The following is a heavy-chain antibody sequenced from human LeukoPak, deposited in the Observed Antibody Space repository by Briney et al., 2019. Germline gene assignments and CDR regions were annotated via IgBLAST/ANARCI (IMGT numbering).Heavy chain of an antibody. CDR3: ARRYCSGGSCYHFDY. CDR1: GYSFTSYW. CDR2: IYPGDSDT. J-gene: IGHJ4*02. V-gene: IGHV5-51*01. D-gene: IGHD2-15*01. Sequence: GESLKISCKGSGYSFTSYWIGWVRQMPGKGLEWMGIIYPGDSDTRYSPSFQGQVTISADKSISTAYLQWSSLKASDTAMYYCARRYCSGGSCYHFDYWGQGTLATVSS.